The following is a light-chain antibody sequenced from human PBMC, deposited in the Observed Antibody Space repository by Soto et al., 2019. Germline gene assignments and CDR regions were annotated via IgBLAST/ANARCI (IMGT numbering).Light chain of an antibody. V-gene: IGKV1-33*01. J-gene: IGKJ2*01. Sequence: DIQMTQSPSTLSVSVGDRVTITCRASQDIDISLAWFQQRPGKAPKLLIYDASHLEVGVPSRFGGSGSGTFFTLTISSLQPEDIATYYCQHYNNLPYTFGQGTKLDIK. CDR1: QDIDIS. CDR3: QHYNNLPYT. CDR2: DAS.